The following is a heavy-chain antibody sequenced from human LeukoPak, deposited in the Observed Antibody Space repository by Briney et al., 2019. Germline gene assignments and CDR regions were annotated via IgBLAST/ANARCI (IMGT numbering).Heavy chain of an antibody. Sequence: SETLSLTCTVSGGSISSYYWSWIRQPPGKGLEWIGYIYYSGSTNYNPSLKSRVTISVDTSKNQFSLKLSSVTAADTAVYYCARVRGAAAPIDAFDISGQGTMVTVSS. D-gene: IGHD6-13*01. J-gene: IGHJ3*02. CDR1: GGSISSYY. CDR3: ARVRGAAAPIDAFDI. CDR2: IYYSGST. V-gene: IGHV4-59*01.